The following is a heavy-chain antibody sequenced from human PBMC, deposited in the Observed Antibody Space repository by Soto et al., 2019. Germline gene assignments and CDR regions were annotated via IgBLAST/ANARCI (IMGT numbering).Heavy chain of an antibody. J-gene: IGHJ1*01. CDR1: GFTFSSYS. Sequence: PGGSLRLSCAASGFTFSSYSMNWVRQAPGKGLEWVSSISSSSSYIYYADSVKGRFTISRDNAKNSLYLQMNSLRAEDTAVYYCARDHLPDYGDSPGYFQHWGQGTLVTVSS. CDR3: ARDHLPDYGDSPGYFQH. V-gene: IGHV3-21*01. D-gene: IGHD4-17*01. CDR2: ISSSSSYI.